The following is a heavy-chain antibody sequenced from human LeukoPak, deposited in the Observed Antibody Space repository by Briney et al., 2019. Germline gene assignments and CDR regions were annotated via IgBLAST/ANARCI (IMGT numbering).Heavy chain of an antibody. Sequence: GGSLRLSCAASGFTVSSNDMSWVRQTPGKGLEWVSVIYSGTTTYYADSVKGRFTISRDNSKNTLYLQMNSLRAEDTAVYYCAKGRLAVRGASHYWGQGTLVTVSS. CDR2: IYSGTTT. J-gene: IGHJ4*02. D-gene: IGHD3-10*01. V-gene: IGHV3-66*01. CDR3: AKGRLAVRGASHY. CDR1: GFTVSSND.